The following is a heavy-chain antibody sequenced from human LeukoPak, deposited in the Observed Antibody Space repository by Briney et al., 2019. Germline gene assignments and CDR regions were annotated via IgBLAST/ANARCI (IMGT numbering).Heavy chain of an antibody. CDR2: ISSGGTYE. V-gene: IGHV3-30*01. CDR3: ARDSTYYYDSGSSGPHYFDN. CDR1: GLTFSNYA. Sequence: GGPLRLSCAASGLTFSNYAMTWVRQAQGKGLEWVSLISSGGTYEYYADSVKGRFTISRDNSKNTLYLQLNSLRAEDTAVYYCARDSTYYYDSGSSGPHYFDNWGQGTLVTVSS. D-gene: IGHD3-10*01. J-gene: IGHJ4*02.